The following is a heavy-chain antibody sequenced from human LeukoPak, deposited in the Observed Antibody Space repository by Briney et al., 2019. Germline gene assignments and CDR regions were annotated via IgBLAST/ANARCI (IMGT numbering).Heavy chain of an antibody. J-gene: IGHJ2*01. CDR2: IDTSGNT. CDR3: ARVSSSWYQDWYFDL. CDR1: GGSISSYY. D-gene: IGHD6-13*01. V-gene: IGHV4-4*07. Sequence: PSETLSLTCTVSGGSISSYYWSWIRQPAGKGLEWVGRIDTSGNTNYKPSLKSRVTMSVDTSKNQFSLKLNSVTAADTAVYYCARVSSSWYQDWYFDLWGRGNLVTVSS.